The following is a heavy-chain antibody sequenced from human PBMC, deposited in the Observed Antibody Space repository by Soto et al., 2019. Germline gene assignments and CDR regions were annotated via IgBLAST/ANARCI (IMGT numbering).Heavy chain of an antibody. D-gene: IGHD2-2*01. V-gene: IGHV3-33*01. CDR1: GFSFDTYA. CDR2: LYYDANKK. Sequence: GGSLRLSCAASGFSFDTYAMHWVRQAPGKGLEWVAFLYYDANKKYYADSVKGRFTISRDTSKNTLYLQMNSLRAEDTAVYYCARDPGYCSSTSCSGRKDVWGKGTTVTVSS. CDR3: ARDPGYCSSTSCSGRKDV. J-gene: IGHJ6*04.